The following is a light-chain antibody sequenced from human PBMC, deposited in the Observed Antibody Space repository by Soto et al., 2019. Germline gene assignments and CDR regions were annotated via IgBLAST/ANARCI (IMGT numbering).Light chain of an antibody. J-gene: IGKJ1*01. CDR1: QSVSSSY. V-gene: IGKV3-20*01. Sequence: EIVLTQSPGTLSLSPGERATLSCGASQSVSSSYLAWYQQKPGQAPRPLIYGASSRAIGIPDRFSGSGSGKDFTLTISRLEPEDFAVYYCQQYGSSPWTFGQGTKVDIK. CDR2: GAS. CDR3: QQYGSSPWT.